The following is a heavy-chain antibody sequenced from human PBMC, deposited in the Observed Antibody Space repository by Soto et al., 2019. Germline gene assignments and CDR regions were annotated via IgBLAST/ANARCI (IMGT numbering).Heavy chain of an antibody. CDR1: GGTFSSHI. CDR2: IIPFLDIT. D-gene: IGHD2-2*01. CDR3: ASEVDESMHY. V-gene: IGHV1-69*02. Sequence: QVQLVQSGAEVKKPGSSVKVSCKASGGTFSSHIVSWVRQAPGQGLAWMGRIIPFLDITNYAQKFKGRATITADKSTSTAYMELSPLRSEDTALYYCASEVDESMHYLCQGTLVTVSS. J-gene: IGHJ4*02.